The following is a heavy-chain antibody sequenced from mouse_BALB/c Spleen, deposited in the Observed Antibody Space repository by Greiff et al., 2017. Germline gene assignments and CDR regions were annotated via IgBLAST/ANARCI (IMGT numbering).Heavy chain of an antibody. CDR1: GYSFTGYY. D-gene: IGHD1-1*01. CDR3: ARSGPYGDFDY. J-gene: IGHJ2*01. V-gene: IGHV1-31*01. CDR2: INPYNGAT. Sequence: EVKLQESGPELVKPGASVKISCKASGYSFTGYYMHWVKQSPVKSLEWIGRINPYNGATSSNQNFKDKASLTVDKSSSTAYMELHLLTSEDSAVYDCARSGPYGDFDYWGQGTTLTVSS.